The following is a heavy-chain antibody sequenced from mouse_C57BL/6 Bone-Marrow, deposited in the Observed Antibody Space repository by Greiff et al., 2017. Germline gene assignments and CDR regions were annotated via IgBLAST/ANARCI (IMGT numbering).Heavy chain of an antibody. V-gene: IGHV2-9*01. CDR3: AKPGGPDAMVY. CDR1: GFSLTSYG. Sequence: VKLVESGPGLVAPSPCLSISCTASGFSLTSYGVDWVRQPPGKGLEWLGVIWGGGSSNYNSALMSRLSISKDNPKSQVFLKMNSLQTDDTAMYYCAKPGGPDAMVYWGQGTSVTVSS. J-gene: IGHJ4*01. CDR2: IWGGGSS.